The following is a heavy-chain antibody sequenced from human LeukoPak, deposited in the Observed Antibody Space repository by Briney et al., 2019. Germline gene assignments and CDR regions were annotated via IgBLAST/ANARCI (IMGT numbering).Heavy chain of an antibody. CDR3: ARPYCSGGSCYSGYAFDI. CDR1: GYSFTSYW. Sequence: GESLKISCKGSGYSFTSYWIGWVRQMPGKGLEWMGIIYPGDSDTRYSPSFQGQVTTSADKSISTAYLQWSSLKASDTAMYYCARPYCSGGSCYSGYAFDIWGQGTMVTVSS. V-gene: IGHV5-51*01. J-gene: IGHJ3*02. D-gene: IGHD2-15*01. CDR2: IYPGDSDT.